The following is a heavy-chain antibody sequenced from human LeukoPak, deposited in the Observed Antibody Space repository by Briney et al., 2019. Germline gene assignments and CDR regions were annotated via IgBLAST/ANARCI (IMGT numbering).Heavy chain of an antibody. J-gene: IGHJ4*02. CDR3: ARGLGYYYGSAGGY. CDR2: ISYSGNT. V-gene: IGHV4-31*03. Sequence: SQTLSLTCTVSGGSISSGGYSWSWIRQHPGKGLEWIAYISYSGNTYYNPSLKSRVTISVDTSKNQFSLKLSSVTAADTAVYYCARGLGYYYGSAGGYWGQGTLVTVSS. D-gene: IGHD3-10*01. CDR1: GGSISSGGYS.